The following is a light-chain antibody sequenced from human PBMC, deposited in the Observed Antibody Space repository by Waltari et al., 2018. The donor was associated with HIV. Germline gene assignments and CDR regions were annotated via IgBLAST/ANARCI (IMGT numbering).Light chain of an antibody. CDR3: AAWDDYMEGHV. J-gene: IGLJ2*01. V-gene: IGLV1-44*01. Sequence: HSVLTQPPSASGTPGQTVTISCSGSSANIGTNTVNWYQQLPGTPPKRLIFNAFPRPSGVPDRASGSQSGTSASRAISGLQSEDEADYFCAAWDDYMEGHVFGGGTKVTIL. CDR1: SANIGTNT. CDR2: NAF.